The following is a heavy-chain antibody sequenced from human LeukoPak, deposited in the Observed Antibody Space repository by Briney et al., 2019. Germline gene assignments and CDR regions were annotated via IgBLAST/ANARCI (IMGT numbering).Heavy chain of an antibody. J-gene: IGHJ3*02. CDR2: VSGSGSST. D-gene: IGHD6-13*01. V-gene: IGHV3-23*01. Sequence: GGSLRLSCAASGFTFSTYAMSWVRQAPGKGLEWVSGVSGSGSSTYYADSVKGRFTISRDNSKNTLYLQMNSLRAEDTAVYYCATRPPIYSSRPDAFDIWGQGTMVTVSS. CDR3: ATRPPIYSSRPDAFDI. CDR1: GFTFSTYA.